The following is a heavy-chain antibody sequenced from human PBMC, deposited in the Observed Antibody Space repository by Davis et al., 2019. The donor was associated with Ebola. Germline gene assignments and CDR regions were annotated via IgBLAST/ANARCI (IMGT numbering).Heavy chain of an antibody. J-gene: IGHJ4*02. V-gene: IGHV1-2*06. CDR3: ARAQFPTTSDH. CDR2: INPNSGGT. Sequence: AASVKVSCTASGYTFTGYYMHWVRQAPGQGLEWMGRINPNSGGTNYAQKFQGRVTMTRDTSISTAYMEVRSLSSDDTAVYYCARAQFPTTSDHWGQGTLVTVSS. CDR1: GYTFTGYY. D-gene: IGHD1-1*01.